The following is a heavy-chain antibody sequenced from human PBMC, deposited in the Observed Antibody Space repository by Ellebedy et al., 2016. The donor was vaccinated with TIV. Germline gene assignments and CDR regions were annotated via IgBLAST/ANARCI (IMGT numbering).Heavy chain of an antibody. V-gene: IGHV3-7*01. CDR1: GFSFRSYW. CDR3: ARRGSYGDYAVQINSWFDR. CDR2: IYQDGSNQ. J-gene: IGHJ5*02. Sequence: GGSLRLSCVASGFSFRSYWMSWVRQAPGKGLGWVANIYQDGSNQYYVDSVKGRFTISRDNANKSLFLRMNSLRGEDTAVYYCARRGSYGDYAVQINSWFDRWGRGTLVTVSS. D-gene: IGHD4-17*01.